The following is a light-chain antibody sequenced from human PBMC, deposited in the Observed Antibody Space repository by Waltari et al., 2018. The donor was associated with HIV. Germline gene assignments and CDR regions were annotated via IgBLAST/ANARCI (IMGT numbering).Light chain of an antibody. CDR1: SSDIGAYDF. CDR3: SSYGDSLKVL. Sequence: QSALTQPPSASGSLGQSVTISCTGSSSDIGAYDFVSWFQQHPHSAPKLLLYEFTRRPATVSDLCAGSRSGNTAFLTVAGLQPDDEATYFCSSYGDSLKVLFGGGTNVTVL. CDR2: EFT. V-gene: IGLV2-8*01. J-gene: IGLJ2*01.